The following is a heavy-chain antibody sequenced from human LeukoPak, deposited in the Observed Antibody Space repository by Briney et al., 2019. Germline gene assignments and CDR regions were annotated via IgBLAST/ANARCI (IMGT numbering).Heavy chain of an antibody. J-gene: IGHJ4*02. CDR1: GFTFSSYA. CDR2: ISGSGGST. Sequence: PGGSLRLSCAASGFTFSSYAMSWVRQAPGKGLEWVSAISGSGGSTYYADSVKGRFTISRDNAKNSLYLQMNSLRAEDTALYYCAKASSYTVTTPIDYWGQGTLVTVSS. CDR3: AKASSYTVTTPIDY. V-gene: IGHV3-23*01. D-gene: IGHD4-17*01.